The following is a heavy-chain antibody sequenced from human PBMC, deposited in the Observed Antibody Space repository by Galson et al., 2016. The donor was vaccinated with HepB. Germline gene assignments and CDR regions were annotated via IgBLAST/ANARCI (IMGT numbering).Heavy chain of an antibody. CDR1: GFTFIRYS. D-gene: IGHD2-2*01. J-gene: IGHJ6*02. CDR2: ISRTRGTL. V-gene: IGHV3-48*02. CDR3: ARSSSDQDPFSGGMDV. Sequence: SLRLSCAASGFTFIRYSLLWVGQPAGKGLAWVSYISRTRGTLYYAASLKGRFTNSRDKAKNSLFLQTKTLRDEDTAVYYCARSSSDQDPFSGGMDVWGQGTTVTVSS.